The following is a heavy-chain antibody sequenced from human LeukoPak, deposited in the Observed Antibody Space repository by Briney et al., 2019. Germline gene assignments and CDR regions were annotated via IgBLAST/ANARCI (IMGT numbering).Heavy chain of an antibody. Sequence: PSETLSLTCAVYGGSFSGYYWSWIRQPPGKGLEWIGEINHSQSTNYNPSLKSRVTISVDTSENQFSLNLSSVTAADTAVYYCPRGGGWPVKFDYWGQGTLVTVSS. D-gene: IGHD6-19*01. V-gene: IGHV4-34*01. CDR2: INHSQST. CDR3: PRGGGWPVKFDY. J-gene: IGHJ4*02. CDR1: GGSFSGYY.